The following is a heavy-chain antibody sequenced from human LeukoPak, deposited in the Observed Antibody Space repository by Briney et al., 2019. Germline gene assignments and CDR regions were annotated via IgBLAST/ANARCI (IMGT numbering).Heavy chain of an antibody. V-gene: IGHV1-8*01. CDR1: GYTFTSYD. J-gene: IGHJ4*02. CDR2: MNPNSGNT. CDR3: AKTTVYSLFGVVTHYRQYYFDY. D-gene: IGHD3-3*01. Sequence: ASVKVSCKASGYTFTSYDINWVRQATGQGLEWMGWMNPNSGNTGYAQKFQGRVTMTRNTSISTAYMELSSLRAEDTAVYYCAKTTVYSLFGVVTHYRQYYFDYWGQGTLVTVSS.